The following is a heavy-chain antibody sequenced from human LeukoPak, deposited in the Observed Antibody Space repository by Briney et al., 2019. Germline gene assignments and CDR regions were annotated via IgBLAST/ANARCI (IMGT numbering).Heavy chain of an antibody. J-gene: IGHJ5*02. V-gene: IGHV4-34*01. CDR1: GGSFSGYY. CDR3: ARGRYDFWSGYNYWFDP. CDR2: INHSGST. D-gene: IGHD3-3*01. Sequence: MASETLSLTCAVYGGSFSGYYWSWIRQPPGKGLEWIGEINHSGSTNYNPSLKSRVTISVDTSKNQFSLKLSSVTAADTAVYYCARGRYDFWSGYNYWFDPWGQGTLVTVSS.